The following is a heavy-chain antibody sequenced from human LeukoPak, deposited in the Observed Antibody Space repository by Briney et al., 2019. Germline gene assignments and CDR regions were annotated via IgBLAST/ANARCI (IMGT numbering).Heavy chain of an antibody. CDR2: IYTSGST. Sequence: SETLSLTCTVSGGSISNSYWSWIRQPPWKGLEWIGSIYTSGSTNYNPSLKSRVTISVDTSKNQFSLKLSSVTAADTAVYYCARGPPYYYGSAGAFDIWGQGTMVTVSS. CDR1: GGSISNSY. CDR3: ARGPPYYYGSAGAFDI. D-gene: IGHD3-10*01. V-gene: IGHV4-4*07. J-gene: IGHJ3*02.